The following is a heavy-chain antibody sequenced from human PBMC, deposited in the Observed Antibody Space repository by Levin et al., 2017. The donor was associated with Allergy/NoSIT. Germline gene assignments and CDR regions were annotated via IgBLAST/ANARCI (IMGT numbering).Heavy chain of an antibody. D-gene: IGHD6-13*01. Sequence: GGSLRLSCAASGFTFSSYGMHWVRQAPGKGLEWVAVISYDGSNKYYADSVKGRFTISRDNSKNTLYLQMNSLRAEDTAVYYCANAGIAAAGGFDYWGQGTLVTVSS. V-gene: IGHV3-30*18. CDR1: GFTFSSYG. J-gene: IGHJ4*02. CDR2: ISYDGSNK. CDR3: ANAGIAAAGGFDY.